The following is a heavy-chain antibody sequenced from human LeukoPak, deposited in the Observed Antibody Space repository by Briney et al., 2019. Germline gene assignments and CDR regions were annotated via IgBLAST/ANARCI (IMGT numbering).Heavy chain of an antibody. V-gene: IGHV3-7*02. CDR2: IKQDEREK. D-gene: IGHD5-12*01. Sequence: PGGSLRLSCAASGFAFSDYWMSWVRQAPGKGLEKVANIKQDEREKYYVASVRGRFTVSRDNARNSLYLEMNSLRAEDTALYYCVRPVIVTTRVAFDMWGQGTMVTVSS. CDR3: VRPVIVTTRVAFDM. CDR1: GFAFSDYW. J-gene: IGHJ3*02.